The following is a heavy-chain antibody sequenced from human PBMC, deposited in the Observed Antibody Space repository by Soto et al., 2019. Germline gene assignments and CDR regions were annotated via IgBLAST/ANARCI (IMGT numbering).Heavy chain of an antibody. D-gene: IGHD5-18*01. V-gene: IGHV3-23*01. CDR1: GFTFSSYA. Sequence: EVQLLESGGGLVQPGGSLRLSCVASGFTFSSYAMTWVRQAPGKGLEWVSSISGSGGSTYYADSAKGRFTISRDNSKNTLYLQMNSLRAEDTAVYYCANLTGNSYENWGQGSLVTVSS. J-gene: IGHJ4*02. CDR3: ANLTGNSYEN. CDR2: ISGSGGST.